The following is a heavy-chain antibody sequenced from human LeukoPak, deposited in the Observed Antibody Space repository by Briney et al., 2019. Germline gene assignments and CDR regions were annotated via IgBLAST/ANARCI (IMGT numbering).Heavy chain of an antibody. J-gene: IGHJ4*02. CDR1: GGSVSSGSYY. CDR2: IYYTGST. CDR3: ARGPPDGDYFDY. V-gene: IGHV4-61*01. D-gene: IGHD4-17*01. Sequence: SETLSLTCTVSGGSVSSGSYYWSWIRQPPGKGLEWIGNIYYTGSTNYNPSLKSRVTISVDTSKNQFSLKLSSVTAADTAVYYCARGPPDGDYFDYWGQGTLVTVSA.